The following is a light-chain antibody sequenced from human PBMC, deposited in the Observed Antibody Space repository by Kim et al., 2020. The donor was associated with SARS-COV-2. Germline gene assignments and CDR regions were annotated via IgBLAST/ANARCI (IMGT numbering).Light chain of an antibody. J-gene: IGLJ3*02. V-gene: IGLV3-21*04. Sequence: SYELTQPPSESVAPGKTARITCGGNNIGSKSVHWYQQKPGQAPVLVIYYDSDRPSGIPERFSGSNSGNTATQTISRVEAGDEADYYCQVWDSSSDHPVFGGGTQLTVL. CDR1: NIGSKS. CDR3: QVWDSSSDHPV. CDR2: YDS.